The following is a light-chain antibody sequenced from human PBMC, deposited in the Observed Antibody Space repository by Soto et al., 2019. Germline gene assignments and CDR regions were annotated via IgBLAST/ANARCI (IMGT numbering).Light chain of an antibody. CDR1: QNINNW. V-gene: IGKV1-5*03. CDR3: QQYNSWWT. Sequence: DIQMTQSPSTLSASIGDRVTITCRASQNINNWLAWYQQKPGKAPKLLIYKASSLESGVPSRFSGSGSGTEFTLTISSLQPDDFATYYCQQYNSWWTFGQGTKVDIK. J-gene: IGKJ1*01. CDR2: KAS.